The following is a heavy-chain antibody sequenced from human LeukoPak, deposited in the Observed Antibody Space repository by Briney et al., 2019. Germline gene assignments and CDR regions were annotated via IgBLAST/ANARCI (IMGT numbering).Heavy chain of an antibody. CDR3: AGDFVSGWFGEFYYYGMDV. V-gene: IGHV4-4*07. CDR2: IYTGGST. CDR1: VGSISSYY. D-gene: IGHD3-10*01. Sequence: SETLSLTCTVPVGSISSYYCSSIRQPAGGGREWSGRIYTGGSTNSSLSLKIRVIMAVETSKNQFSFQLSSVTAADTAVYYCAGDFVSGWFGEFYYYGMDVWGQGTTVTVSS. J-gene: IGHJ6*02.